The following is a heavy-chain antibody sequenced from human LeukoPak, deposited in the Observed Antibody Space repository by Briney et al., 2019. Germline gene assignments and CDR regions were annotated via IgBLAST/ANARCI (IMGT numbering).Heavy chain of an antibody. CDR3: ARDSMVRGVIPYN. D-gene: IGHD3-10*01. V-gene: IGHV4-61*02. J-gene: IGHJ4*02. CDR1: GGSISSGSYY. CDR2: INTSGST. Sequence: SETLSLTCTVSGGSISSGSYYWSWIRQPAGKGLEWIGRINTSGSTNYNPSLKSRVTISVDTSKNQFSLKLSSVTAADTAVYYCARDSMVRGVIPYNWGQGTLVTVSS.